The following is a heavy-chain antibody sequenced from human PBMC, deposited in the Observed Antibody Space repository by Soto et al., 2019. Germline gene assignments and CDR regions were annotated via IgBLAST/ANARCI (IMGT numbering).Heavy chain of an antibody. Sequence: QITLKESGPPLVKPTQTLTLTCTFSGFSLSTSGVGVGWVGQPPGKALEWLGHIYWDDDKSYSPSLKSRLTIPKDPAKNQVVLTMTNMDPVDTATYYCAHRRIAGTKTNWFDPWGQGTLVTVSS. CDR3: AHRRIAGTKTNWFDP. CDR2: IYWDDDK. J-gene: IGHJ5*02. CDR1: GFSLSTSGVG. D-gene: IGHD6-13*01. V-gene: IGHV2-5*02.